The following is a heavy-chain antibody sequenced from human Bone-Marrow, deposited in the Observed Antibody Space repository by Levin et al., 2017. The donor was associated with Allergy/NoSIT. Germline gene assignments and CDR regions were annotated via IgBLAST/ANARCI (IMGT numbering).Heavy chain of an antibody. CDR2: IYFTGGT. V-gene: IGHV4-61*01. J-gene: IGHJ4*02. D-gene: IGHD3-10*01. CDR1: GDSVSGGTYY. CDR3: ARHRRSSGNFDY. Sequence: SETLSLTCTVSGDSVSGGTYYWSWIRQPPGKGLEWIGYIYFTGGTNYNPSLMSRVTMSLDTSRNQFSLKVTSVTAADTAIYYCARHRRSSGNFDYWGQGTVVAVSS.